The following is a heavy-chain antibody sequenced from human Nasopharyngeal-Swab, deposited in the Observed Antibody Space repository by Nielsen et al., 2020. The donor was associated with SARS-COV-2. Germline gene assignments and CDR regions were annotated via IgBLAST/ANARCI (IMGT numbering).Heavy chain of an antibody. CDR1: GFSLSTSGMC. Sequence: SGPTLVTPTQTLTLTCTSSGFSLSTSGMCVSWIRQPPGKALEWLARIDWDDDKYYSTSLKTRLTISKDTSKNQVVLTMTNMDPVDTATYYCARILSSSSWTYYFDYWGQGTLVTVSS. V-gene: IGHV2-70*11. CDR2: IDWDDDK. CDR3: ARILSSSSWTYYFDY. J-gene: IGHJ4*02. D-gene: IGHD6-13*01.